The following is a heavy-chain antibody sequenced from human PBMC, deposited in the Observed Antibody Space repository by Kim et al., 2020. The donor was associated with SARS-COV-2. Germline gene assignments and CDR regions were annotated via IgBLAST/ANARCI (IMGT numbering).Heavy chain of an antibody. V-gene: IGHV3-74*01. J-gene: IGHJ6*02. Sequence: GGSLRLSCAASGFTFSSYWMHWVRQAPGKGLVWVSRINSDGSSTSYADSVKGRFTISRDNAKNTLYLQMNSLRAEDTAVYYCARDYGSGSYFYYYYGMDVWGQGTTVTVSS. CDR3: ARDYGSGSYFYYYYGMDV. D-gene: IGHD3-10*01. CDR1: GFTFSSYW. CDR2: INSDGSST.